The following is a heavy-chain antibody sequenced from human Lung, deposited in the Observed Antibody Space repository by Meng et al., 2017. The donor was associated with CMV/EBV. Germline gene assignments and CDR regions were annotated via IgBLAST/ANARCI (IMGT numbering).Heavy chain of an antibody. D-gene: IGHD2-2*01. CDR2: IYSGGST. CDR1: GFIVSTKY. J-gene: IGHJ4*02. CDR3: ARGEVPAIIDY. V-gene: IGHV3-66*01. Sequence: VEFGGGLVQPWGSLRLFCAASGFIVSTKYMNWVRQAPGKGLEWVSVIYSGGSTYYTDSVKGRFTISRDNSKNTLYLQMNSLRTEDTAVYYCARGEVPAIIDYWGQGILVTVSS.